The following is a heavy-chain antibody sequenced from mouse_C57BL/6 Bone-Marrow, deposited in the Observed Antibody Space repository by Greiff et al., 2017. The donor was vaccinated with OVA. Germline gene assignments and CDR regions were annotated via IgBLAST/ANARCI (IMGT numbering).Heavy chain of an antibody. D-gene: IGHD2-3*01. Sequence: EVQLQQSGTVLARPGASVKMSCKTSGYTFTSYWMHWVKQRPGQGLEWIGAIYPGNSDTSYNQKFKGKAKLTAVTSASTAYMELSSLTNEDAAVYYCTTWLLRAWFAYWGQGTLVTVSA. V-gene: IGHV1-5*01. CDR1: GYTFTSYW. CDR3: TTWLLRAWFAY. J-gene: IGHJ3*01. CDR2: IYPGNSDT.